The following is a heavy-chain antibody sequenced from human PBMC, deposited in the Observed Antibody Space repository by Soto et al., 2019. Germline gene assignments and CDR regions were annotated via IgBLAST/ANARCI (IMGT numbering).Heavy chain of an antibody. CDR1: GYTFTSYS. Sequence: ASVKATCKASGYTFTSYSMHWACQATGQRLEWMGWINAGNGNTKYSQKFQGRVTITRDTSASTAYMELSSLRSEDTAVYYCARDPLYYYDSSGYSAWFDPWGQGTLVTVSS. J-gene: IGHJ5*02. V-gene: IGHV1-3*01. CDR3: ARDPLYYYDSSGYSAWFDP. CDR2: INAGNGNT. D-gene: IGHD3-22*01.